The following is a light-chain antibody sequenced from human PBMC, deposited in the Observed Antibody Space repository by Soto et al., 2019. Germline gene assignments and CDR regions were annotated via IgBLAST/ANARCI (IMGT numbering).Light chain of an antibody. J-gene: IGLJ1*01. CDR3: QSYDSSLSGYV. CDR1: SSNFGAGYD. Sequence: QSVLTQPPSVSGALGQKVTISCTGSSSNFGAGYDVNWYHQLPGTAPKLLIHGNSNRPSGVPDRFSGSKSGTSASLAITGLQAEDEADYFCQSYDSSLSGYVFGTGTKLTVL. CDR2: GNS. V-gene: IGLV1-40*01.